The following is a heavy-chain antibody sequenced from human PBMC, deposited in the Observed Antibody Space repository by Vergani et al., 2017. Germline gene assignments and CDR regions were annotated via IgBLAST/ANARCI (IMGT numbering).Heavy chain of an antibody. CDR1: NDSVSNTFYY. V-gene: IGHV4-39*07. Sequence: QVQLQESGPGLVKPSETLSLTCTVSNDSVSNTFYYWGWIRQTPGKGLEWIGSIYYSGSTSYNPSLKSRVTMSVDTSKNQFSLKLSSVTAADTAVYYCARDRDNWNRRDYYYYMDVWGKGTTVTVSS. D-gene: IGHD1-20*01. CDR2: IYYSGST. J-gene: IGHJ6*03. CDR3: ARDRDNWNRRDYYYYMDV.